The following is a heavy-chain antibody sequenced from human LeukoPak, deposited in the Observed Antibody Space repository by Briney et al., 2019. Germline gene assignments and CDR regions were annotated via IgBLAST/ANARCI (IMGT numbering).Heavy chain of an antibody. CDR1: GFTFSSYA. CDR2: ISGSGGST. CDR3: AKAKRAYGDYTSYY. J-gene: IGHJ4*02. D-gene: IGHD4-17*01. Sequence: GGSLRLSRAASGFTFSSYAMSWVRQAPGKGLEWVSAISGSGGSTYYADSVKGRFTISRDNSKNTLYLQMNSLRAEDTAVYYCAKAKRAYGDYTSYYWGQGTLVTVSS. V-gene: IGHV3-23*01.